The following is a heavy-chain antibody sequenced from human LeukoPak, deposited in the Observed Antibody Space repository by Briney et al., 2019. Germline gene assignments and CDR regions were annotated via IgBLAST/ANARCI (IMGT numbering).Heavy chain of an antibody. J-gene: IGHJ3*02. CDR2: IYTSGST. CDR1: GGSISSYY. V-gene: IGHV4-4*07. Sequence: KPSQTLSLTCTVSGGSISSYYWSWIRQPAGKGLEWIGRIYTSGSTNYNPSLKSRVTISVDKSKNQFSLKLSSVTAADTAVYYCARGAAKKAFDIWGQGTMVTVSS. CDR3: ARGAAKKAFDI. D-gene: IGHD2-15*01.